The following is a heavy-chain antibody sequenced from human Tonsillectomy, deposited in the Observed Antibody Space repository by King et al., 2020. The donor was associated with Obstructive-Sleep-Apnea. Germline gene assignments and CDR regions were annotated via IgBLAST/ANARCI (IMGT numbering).Heavy chain of an antibody. CDR1: RFSFSTYL. D-gene: IGHD4-23*01. CDR2: IKEDGSQK. V-gene: IGHV3-7*01. J-gene: IGHJ5*02. Sequence: VQLVESGGGLVQPGGSLRLSCAASRFSFSTYLMSWVRQAPGKGLEWVANIKEDGSQKYYVDSVRGRFTISRDNVKNSLYLQMNSLRVDDTAMYYCARDLDAGNTNWFDPWGQGTLVTVSS. CDR3: ARDLDAGNTNWFDP.